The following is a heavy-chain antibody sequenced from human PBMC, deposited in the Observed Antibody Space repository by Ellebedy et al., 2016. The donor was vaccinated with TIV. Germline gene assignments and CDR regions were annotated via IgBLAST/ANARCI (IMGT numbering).Heavy chain of an antibody. J-gene: IGHJ4*02. CDR1: GYTFTSYD. D-gene: IGHD1-26*01. CDR2: MNPNSGNT. V-gene: IGHV1-8*01. Sequence: ASVKVSXXASGYTFTSYDINWVRQATGQGLEWMGWMNPNSGNTGYAQKFQGRVTMTRNTSISTAYMELSSLRSEDTAVYYCARGQSEYSGSSDYWGQGTLVTVSS. CDR3: ARGQSEYSGSSDY.